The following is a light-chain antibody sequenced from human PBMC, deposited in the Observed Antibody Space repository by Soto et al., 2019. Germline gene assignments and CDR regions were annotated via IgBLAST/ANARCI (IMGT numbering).Light chain of an antibody. CDR3: HQYNTWPLT. Sequence: AIQLTQSPSSLSASVGDRVTITCRASQGISSALAWYQQKPGKAPKLLIYDASSLESGVPSRFSGSGSGTDFTLAISSLQSEDFAIYYCHQYNTWPLTFGGGTKVDIK. CDR2: DAS. J-gene: IGKJ4*01. CDR1: QGISSA. V-gene: IGKV1-13*02.